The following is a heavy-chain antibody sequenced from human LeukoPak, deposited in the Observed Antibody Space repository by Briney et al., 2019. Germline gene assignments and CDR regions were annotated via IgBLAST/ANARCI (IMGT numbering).Heavy chain of an antibody. D-gene: IGHD7-27*01. CDR2: IHSDGSPT. CDR1: GFSFSTTW. Sequence: GGSLRLSCTASGFSFSTTWMHWVRQAPGKGLVWVSRIHSDGSPTIYADSVKGRFTISRDNAKKLLFLQMNSLRAEDTAVYYCAREEGGRLGIDYYFDYWGQGTLVTVSS. J-gene: IGHJ4*02. V-gene: IGHV3-74*01. CDR3: AREEGGRLGIDYYFDY.